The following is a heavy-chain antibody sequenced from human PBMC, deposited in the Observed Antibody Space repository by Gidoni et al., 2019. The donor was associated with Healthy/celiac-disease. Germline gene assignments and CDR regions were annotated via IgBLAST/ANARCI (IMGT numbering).Heavy chain of an antibody. D-gene: IGHD2-8*01. Sequence: QVQLQQWGAGLLKPSETLSLTCAVYGGSFSGYYWSWIRQPPGKGLEWIGEITHRGSTNYNPSLKSRVTISVDTSKNQFSLKLSSVTAADTAVYYCARRHKPRNGVCFEDYWGQGTLVTVSS. CDR3: ARRHKPRNGVCFEDY. CDR1: GGSFSGYY. V-gene: IGHV4-34*01. CDR2: ITHRGST. J-gene: IGHJ4*02.